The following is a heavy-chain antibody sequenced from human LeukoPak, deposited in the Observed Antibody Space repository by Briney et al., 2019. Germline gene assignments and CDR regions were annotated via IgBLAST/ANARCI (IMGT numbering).Heavy chain of an antibody. CDR1: GYSISSGYY. CDR2: IYHSGST. J-gene: IGHJ4*02. V-gene: IGHV4-38-2*02. CDR3: ARDGFGVVPAAANIGN. D-gene: IGHD2-2*01. Sequence: PSETLSLTCTVSGYSISSGYYWGWIRQPPGKGLEWIGSIYHSGSTYYNPSLKSRVTISVDTSKNQFSLKLSSVTAADTAVYYCARDGFGVVPAAANIGNWGQGTLATVSS.